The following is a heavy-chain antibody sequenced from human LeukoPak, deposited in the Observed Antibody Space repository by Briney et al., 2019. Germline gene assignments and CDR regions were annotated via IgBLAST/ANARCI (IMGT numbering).Heavy chain of an antibody. CDR3: ATKESGTYYN. Sequence: ERVALITDDGSNQYYADSVKGRFTISRDNSKSTMYLQMNGLRGEDTAVYYCATKESGTYYNWGQGTLVTVSS. J-gene: IGHJ4*02. D-gene: IGHD1-26*01. CDR2: ITDDGSNQ. V-gene: IGHV3-30*03.